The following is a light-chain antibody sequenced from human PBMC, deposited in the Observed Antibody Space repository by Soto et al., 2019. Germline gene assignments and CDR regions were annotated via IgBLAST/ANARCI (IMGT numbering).Light chain of an antibody. J-gene: IGKJ5*01. Sequence: EIVLTQSPATLSFSPGERATLSCRAGQSVPRSYLAWYQQKPGQAPRLLIYGTSSRATGIPDRFSGSGSGTDFTLTISRLEPEDFAMFYCQQYGSSITFGQGTRLEIK. V-gene: IGKV3-20*01. CDR3: QQYGSSIT. CDR2: GTS. CDR1: QSVPRSY.